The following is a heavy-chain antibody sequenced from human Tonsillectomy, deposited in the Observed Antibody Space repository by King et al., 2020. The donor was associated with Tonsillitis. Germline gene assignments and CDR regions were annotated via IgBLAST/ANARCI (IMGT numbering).Heavy chain of an antibody. V-gene: IGHV3-30-3*01. CDR2: ISYDGSNK. CDR1: GLTFSSYA. CDR3: ARDSGAWYGSGFLAY. J-gene: IGHJ4*02. Sequence: VQLVESGGGVVQPGRSLRLSCAASGLTFSSYAMNWVRQAPGKGLEWVAVISYDGSNKYYADSVKGRFTISRDNSKNTLYLQMNSLTIEDTAVYYCARDSGAWYGSGFLAYWGQGTLVTVSS. D-gene: IGHD3-10*01.